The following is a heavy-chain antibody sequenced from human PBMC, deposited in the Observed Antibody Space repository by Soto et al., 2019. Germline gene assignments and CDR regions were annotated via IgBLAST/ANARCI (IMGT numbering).Heavy chain of an antibody. D-gene: IGHD2-21*02. CDR3: ARDGGDCHFFCNYGMDV. CDR1: GFTFSSYS. V-gene: IGHV3-21*01. CDR2: ISSSSSYI. J-gene: IGHJ6*02. Sequence: GGSLRLSCAASGFTFSSYSMNWVRQAPGKGLEWVSSISSSSSYIYYADSVKGRFTISRDNAKNSLYLQMNSLRAEDTAVYYCARDGGDCHFFCNYGMDVWGQGTTVTVSS.